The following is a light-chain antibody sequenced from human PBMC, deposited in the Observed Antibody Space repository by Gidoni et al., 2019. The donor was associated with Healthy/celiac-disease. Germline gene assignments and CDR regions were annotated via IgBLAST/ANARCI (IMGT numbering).Light chain of an antibody. CDR1: SSTIGSNY. Sequence: QSVLTQPPSASGTPGQRVTISCSGSSSTIGSNYVYWYQHVPGTAPKLLIYRNNQRPSGVPDRFSGSKSGTSASLAISGLRSEDEADYYCAAWDDSLSGWVFGGGTKLTVL. V-gene: IGLV1-47*01. CDR2: RNN. CDR3: AAWDDSLSGWV. J-gene: IGLJ3*02.